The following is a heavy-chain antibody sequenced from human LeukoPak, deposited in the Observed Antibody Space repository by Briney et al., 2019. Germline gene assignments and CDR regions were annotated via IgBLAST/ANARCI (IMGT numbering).Heavy chain of an antibody. CDR1: GGSFSGYY. J-gene: IGHJ3*02. CDR3: ARGRYDFWSGYYAFDI. D-gene: IGHD3-3*01. CDR2: INHSGST. V-gene: IGHV4-34*01. Sequence: SETLSLTCAVCGGSFSGYYWSWIRQSPGKGLEWIGEINHSGSTNYNPSLKSRVTISVDTSKNQFSLKLSSVTAADTAVYYCARGRYDFWSGYYAFDIWGQGTMVAVSS.